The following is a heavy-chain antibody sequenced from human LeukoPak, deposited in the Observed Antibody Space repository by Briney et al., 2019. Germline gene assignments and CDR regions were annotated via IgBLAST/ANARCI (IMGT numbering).Heavy chain of an antibody. D-gene: IGHD3-3*01. J-gene: IGHJ4*02. CDR3: ARDRADITIFGVAPYFDY. V-gene: IGHV1-18*01. CDR1: GYTFTSYG. Sequence: GASVKVSCKASGYTFTSYGISWVRQAPGRGLEWMGWISAYNGNTNYAQKLQGRVTMTTDTSTSTAYMELRSLRSDDTAVYYCARDRADITIFGVAPYFDYWGQGTLVTVSS. CDR2: ISAYNGNT.